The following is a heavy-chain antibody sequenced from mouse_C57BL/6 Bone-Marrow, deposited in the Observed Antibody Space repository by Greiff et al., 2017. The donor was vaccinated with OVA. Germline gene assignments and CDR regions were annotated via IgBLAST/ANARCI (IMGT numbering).Heavy chain of an antibody. J-gene: IGHJ3*01. Sequence: VQLQQSGAELVRPGASVKMSCKASGYTFTSYYMHWVKQTPRQGLEWIGAIYPGNGDTSYNQKFKGKATLTVDKSSSTAYMQLSSMTSEDSAVYFCARGGWLPFAYWGQGTLVTVSA. CDR2: IYPGNGDT. D-gene: IGHD2-3*01. CDR3: ARGGWLPFAY. CDR1: GYTFTSYY. V-gene: IGHV1-12*01.